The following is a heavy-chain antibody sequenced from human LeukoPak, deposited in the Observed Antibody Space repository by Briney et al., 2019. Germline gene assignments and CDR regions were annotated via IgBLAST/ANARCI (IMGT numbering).Heavy chain of an antibody. CDR1: GGSFSGYY. CDR3: AGYGSGGAFDY. D-gene: IGHD3-10*01. V-gene: IGHV4-34*01. Sequence: PSETLSLTCAVYGGSFSGYYWSWIRQPPGKGLEWIGEINHSGSTNYNPSLKSRVTISVDPSKNQFSLKLSSVTAADTAVYYCAGYGSGGAFDYWGQGTLVTVSS. J-gene: IGHJ4*02. CDR2: INHSGST.